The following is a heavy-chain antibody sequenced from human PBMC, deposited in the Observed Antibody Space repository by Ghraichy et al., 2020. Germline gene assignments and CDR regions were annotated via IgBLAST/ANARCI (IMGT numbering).Heavy chain of an antibody. J-gene: IGHJ4*02. D-gene: IGHD2-2*01. CDR1: GFIFDNFA. V-gene: IGHV3-9*01. Sequence: GGSLRLSCAASGFIFDNFAMHWVRQAPGKGLEWVSGISWNSGSIGYADSVKGRFTISRDNAKNSLYLQMNRLRPEDTALYYCAKDRTSLPAAPADYWGQGTRVTVSS. CDR2: ISWNSGSI. CDR3: AKDRTSLPAAPADY.